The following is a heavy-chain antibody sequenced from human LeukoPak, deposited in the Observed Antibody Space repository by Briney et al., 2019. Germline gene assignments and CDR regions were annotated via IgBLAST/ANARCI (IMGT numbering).Heavy chain of an antibody. D-gene: IGHD3-22*01. CDR2: ISGSGASR. Sequence: GGSVTLSCAASGFSFSDYAMSWVRQAPGKGPEWVSGISGSGASRYYEDSVKGRFTISRDNAKNTLYLQMNSLSAEDTAVYYCAKVKITMIVVVVTTNGFFDYWGQATLLTVSS. V-gene: IGHV3-23*01. J-gene: IGHJ4*02. CDR3: AKVKITMIVVVVTTNGFFDY. CDR1: GFSFSDYA.